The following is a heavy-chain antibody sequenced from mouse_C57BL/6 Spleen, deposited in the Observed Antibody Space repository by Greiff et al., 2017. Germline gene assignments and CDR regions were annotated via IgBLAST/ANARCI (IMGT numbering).Heavy chain of an antibody. CDR1: GYTFTDYE. D-gene: IGHD1-1*01. CDR2: IDPATGGT. Sequence: QVQLQQSGAELVRPGASVTLSCKASGYTFTDYEMPWVKQTPVHGLEWIGAIDPATGGTAYNQKFKGKAILTADTSSSTAYMELRSLTSEDSAVYYCTLLITTVVAPDYWGQGTTLTVSS. V-gene: IGHV1-15*01. CDR3: TLLITTVVAPDY. J-gene: IGHJ2*01.